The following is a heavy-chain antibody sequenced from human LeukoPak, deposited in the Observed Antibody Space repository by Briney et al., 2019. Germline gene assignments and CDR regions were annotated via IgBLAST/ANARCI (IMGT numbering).Heavy chain of an antibody. J-gene: IGHJ4*02. V-gene: IGHV3-23*01. D-gene: IGHD5-24*01. CDR2: ISGSGEST. Sequence: PGGSRRLSGEAPGLTPRTYAMSWVRQAPGKGLEWVSGISGSGESTDYADSVKGRFTISRDNFKNTLYLQMNGLRAEDTAVYYCAKDQFDGYNAFAYWGQGTLVTVSS. CDR1: GLTPRTYA. CDR3: AKDQFDGYNAFAY.